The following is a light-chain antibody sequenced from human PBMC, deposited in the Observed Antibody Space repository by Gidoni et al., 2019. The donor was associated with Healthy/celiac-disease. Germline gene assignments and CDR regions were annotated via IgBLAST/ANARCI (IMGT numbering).Light chain of an antibody. Sequence: ATLSCRASQSVSSSYLAWYQQKPGQAPRLLIYGASSMATGIPDRFSGSGSGTDFTLTISRLEPEDFAVYYCQQYGSSPPYTFGQGTKLEIK. V-gene: IGKV3-20*01. J-gene: IGKJ2*01. CDR1: QSVSSSY. CDR2: GAS. CDR3: QQYGSSPPYT.